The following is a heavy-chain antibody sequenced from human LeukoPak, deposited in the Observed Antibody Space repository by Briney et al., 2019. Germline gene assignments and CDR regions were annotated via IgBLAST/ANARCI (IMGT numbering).Heavy chain of an antibody. D-gene: IGHD4/OR15-4a*01. CDR3: ARRAGAYSHPYDY. CDR1: GFTFSNAW. Sequence: GGSLRLSCAASGFTFSNAWMSWVRQAPGKGLEWVSFIYSDNAHYSDSVKGRFTISRDNSKNTLYLQMNSLRAEDTAVYYCARRAGAYSHPYDYWGQGTLVTVSS. J-gene: IGHJ4*02. CDR2: IYSDNA. V-gene: IGHV3-53*01.